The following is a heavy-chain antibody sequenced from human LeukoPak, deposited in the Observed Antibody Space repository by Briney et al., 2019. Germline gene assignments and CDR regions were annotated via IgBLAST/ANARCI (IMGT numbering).Heavy chain of an antibody. CDR1: GFTFDDYA. J-gene: IGHJ5*02. CDR2: ISWNSGSI. Sequence: GGSLRLSCAASGFTFDDYAMHWVRQAPGKGLEWVSGISWNSGSIGYADSVKGRFTISRDNAKNSLYLQMNSLRAEDTALYYCAKGKGPIWFDPWGQGTLVTVSS. V-gene: IGHV3-9*01. CDR3: AKGKGPIWFDP.